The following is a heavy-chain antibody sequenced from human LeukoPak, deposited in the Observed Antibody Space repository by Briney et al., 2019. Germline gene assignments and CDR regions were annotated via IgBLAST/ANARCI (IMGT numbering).Heavy chain of an antibody. CDR2: ISTTGSTV. J-gene: IGHJ4*02. CDR1: GFTFSDYF. CDR3: ARGGPYYDILTGYPIDY. V-gene: IGHV3-11*01. D-gene: IGHD3-9*01. Sequence: GRSLRLSCAASGFTFSDYFMSWIRQAPGRGLERISYISTTGSTVYYADSVKGRFTISRDNAKNSLYLQMHSLRADDTAVYYCARGGPYYDILTGYPIDYWGQGTLVTVSS.